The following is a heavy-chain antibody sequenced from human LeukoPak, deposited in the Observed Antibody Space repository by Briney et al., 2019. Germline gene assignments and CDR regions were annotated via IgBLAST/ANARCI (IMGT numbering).Heavy chain of an antibody. Sequence: ASVKVSCKASGYTFASYGFSWVRQAPGQGLEWMGWISAYNGNTRYAQNLQGRVTMTTDSSSSTTYMELRNLRSDDTAVYFCARDDDTTGRYSRFDYWGQGTLVTVSS. CDR1: GYTFASYG. CDR2: ISAYNGNT. V-gene: IGHV1-18*01. D-gene: IGHD3-22*01. CDR3: ARDDDTTGRYSRFDY. J-gene: IGHJ4*02.